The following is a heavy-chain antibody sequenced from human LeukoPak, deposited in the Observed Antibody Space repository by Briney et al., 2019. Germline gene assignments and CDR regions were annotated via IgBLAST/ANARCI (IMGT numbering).Heavy chain of an antibody. Sequence: SETLSLTCAVSGGSISSGAYYWNWIRQHPGKGLEWIGYIYYSGSTHYNPSLKSRVTISVDTSMNQFSLKLSSVTAADTAVYYCARLNDAFDIWGQGTMVTVSS. CDR3: ARLNDAFDI. CDR2: IYYSGST. V-gene: IGHV4-31*11. J-gene: IGHJ3*02. CDR1: GGSISSGAYY.